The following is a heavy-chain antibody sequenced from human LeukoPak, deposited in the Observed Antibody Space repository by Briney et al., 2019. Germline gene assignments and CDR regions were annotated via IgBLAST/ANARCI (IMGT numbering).Heavy chain of an antibody. Sequence: NPSETLSLTCTVSGGSISSYYWSWIRQPPGKGLEWIGYIYYSGSTNYKSSLKSRVTISVDTSKNQFSLKLSSVTAADTAVYYCARGPPDCSSTSCYAFDASDVWGQGTMVTVSS. J-gene: IGHJ3*01. D-gene: IGHD2-2*01. CDR2: IYYSGST. CDR1: GGSISSYY. V-gene: IGHV4-59*12. CDR3: ARGPPDCSSTSCYAFDASDV.